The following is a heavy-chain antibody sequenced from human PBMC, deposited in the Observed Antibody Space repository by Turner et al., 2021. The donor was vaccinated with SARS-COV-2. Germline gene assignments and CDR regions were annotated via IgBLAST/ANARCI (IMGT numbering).Heavy chain of an antibody. CDR3: ARDLGYCSSTSCPYYYYYGMDV. CDR2: INAGNGNT. CDR1: GYSFTSYA. J-gene: IGHJ6*02. V-gene: IGHV1-3*01. Sequence: QVQLVQSVAEVKKPGASVKVSCKASGYSFTSYAMHWVRQAPGQRLEWMGWINAGNGNTNYSQKFQGRVTITRDTSASTAYMELSSLRSEDTAVYSCARDLGYCSSTSCPYYYYYGMDVWGQGTTVTVSS. D-gene: IGHD2-2*01.